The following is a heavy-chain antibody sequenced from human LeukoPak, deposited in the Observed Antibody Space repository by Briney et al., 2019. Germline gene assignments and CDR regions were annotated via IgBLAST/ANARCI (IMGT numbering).Heavy chain of an antibody. CDR1: GGSISSYY. Sequence: SETLSLTCTVSGGSISSYYWSWIRQPPGQGLEWIGYIYYSGSTNYNPSLKSRVTISVDTSKNQFSLKLSSVTAADTAVYYCARVDILTGYYNSGSWFGYYYMDVWGKGTTVTISS. CDR2: IYYSGST. J-gene: IGHJ6*03. V-gene: IGHV4-59*01. CDR3: ARVDILTGYYNSGSWFGYYYMDV. D-gene: IGHD3-9*01.